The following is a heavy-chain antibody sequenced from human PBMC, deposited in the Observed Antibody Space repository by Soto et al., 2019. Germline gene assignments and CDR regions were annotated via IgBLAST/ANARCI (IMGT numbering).Heavy chain of an antibody. CDR2: ISTYNGKT. J-gene: IGHJ5*02. CDR3: ARDPFWVRAPVEMACWFDL. Sequence: QVQLIQSGGDVKKPGASVKVSCKASGYTFTSSGISWVRQGPGQGLEWLGWISTYNGKTKYAQILQGRVNMTTDTSTTTTYMEVRDLISDDTAFDYGARDPFWVRAPVEMACWFDLWGQGTLVSVSS. V-gene: IGHV1-18*01. CDR1: GYTFTSSG. D-gene: IGHD3-10*01.